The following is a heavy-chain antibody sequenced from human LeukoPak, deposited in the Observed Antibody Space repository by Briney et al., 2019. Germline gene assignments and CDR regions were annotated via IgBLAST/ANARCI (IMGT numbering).Heavy chain of an antibody. CDR3: AKQLGSHRFDP. CDR1: GYAFTGYY. Sequence: AALVKVSCKASGYAFTGYYIHWVRQAPGQGLEWMGWINPNSGGTNYAQKFQGRVTMTRDTSISTAYMELSRLRSDDTAVYYCAKQLGSHRFDPWGQGTLVTVSS. D-gene: IGHD1-1*01. J-gene: IGHJ5*02. V-gene: IGHV1-2*02. CDR2: INPNSGGT.